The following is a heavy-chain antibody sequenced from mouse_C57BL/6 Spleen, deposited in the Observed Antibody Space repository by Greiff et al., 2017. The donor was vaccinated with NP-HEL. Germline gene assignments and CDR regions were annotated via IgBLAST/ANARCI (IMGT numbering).Heavy chain of an antibody. CDR2: INPNNGGT. V-gene: IGHV1-18*01. D-gene: IGHD1-1*01. J-gene: IGHJ1*03. CDR1: GYTFTDYN. Sequence: EVKLQESGPELVKPGASVKIPCKASGYTFTDYNMDWVKQSHGKSLEWIGDINPNNGGTIYNQKFKGKATLTVDKSSSTAYMELRSLTSEDTAVYYCARSHGSSYGYFDVWGTGTTVTVSS. CDR3: ARSHGSSYGYFDV.